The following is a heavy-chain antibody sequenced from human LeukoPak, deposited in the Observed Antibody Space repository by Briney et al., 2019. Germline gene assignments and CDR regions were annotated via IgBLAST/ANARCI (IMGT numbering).Heavy chain of an antibody. CDR1: GGTFSSYA. CDR2: IIPIFGTA. J-gene: IGHJ3*02. Sequence: ASVKVSCKASGGTFSSYAISWVRQAPGQGLEWMGGIIPIFGTANYAQKFQGRVTITTDESTSTAYMELSSLRSEDTAVYYCARVPGDYHDALDIWGQGTMVTVSS. V-gene: IGHV1-69*05. D-gene: IGHD4-17*01. CDR3: ARVPGDYHDALDI.